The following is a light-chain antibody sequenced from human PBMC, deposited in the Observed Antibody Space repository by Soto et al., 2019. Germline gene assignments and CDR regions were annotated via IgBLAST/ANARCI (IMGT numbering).Light chain of an antibody. J-gene: IGLJ2*01. Sequence: QSALTQPASVSGSPGQSITISCTGTSSDVGGYVSWYQQHPGKAPKLMIYDVSSRPSGVSNRFSGSKSGNTASLTVSGLQAEDEADYYCTSYTSSSTRGVFGGGTKLTFL. CDR3: TSYTSSSTRGV. CDR2: DVS. CDR1: SSDVGGY. V-gene: IGLV2-14*03.